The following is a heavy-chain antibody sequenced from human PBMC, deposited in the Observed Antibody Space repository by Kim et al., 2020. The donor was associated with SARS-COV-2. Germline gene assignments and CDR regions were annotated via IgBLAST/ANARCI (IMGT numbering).Heavy chain of an antibody. V-gene: IGHV4-59*08. CDR1: GGSISSYY. Sequence: SETLSLTCTVSGGSISSYYWSWIRQPPGKGLEWIGYIYYSGSTNYNPSLKSRVTISVDTSKNQFSLKLSSVTAADTAVYYCARSGRFGRNMDVWGQGTTVTVSS. D-gene: IGHD3-10*01. CDR3: ARSGRFGRNMDV. J-gene: IGHJ6*02. CDR2: IYYSGST.